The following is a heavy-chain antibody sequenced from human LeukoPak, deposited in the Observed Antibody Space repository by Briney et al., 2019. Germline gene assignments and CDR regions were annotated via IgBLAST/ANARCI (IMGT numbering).Heavy chain of an antibody. V-gene: IGHV4-34*01. CDR3: ASLTVVVPAAIESNYYYYGMDV. Sequence: PSETLSLTCAVYGGSFSGYYWSWIRQPPGKGLEWIGEINHSGSTNYNPSLKSRVTISVDTSKNQFSLKLSSVTAADTAVYYCASLTVVVPAAIESNYYYYGMDVWGQGTTVTVPS. D-gene: IGHD2-2*01. J-gene: IGHJ6*02. CDR2: INHSGST. CDR1: GGSFSGYY.